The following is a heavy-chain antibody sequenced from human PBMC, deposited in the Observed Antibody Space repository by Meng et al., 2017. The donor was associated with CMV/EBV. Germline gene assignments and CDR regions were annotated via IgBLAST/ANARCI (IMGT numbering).Heavy chain of an antibody. CDR3: ARALLPDSSSWLPRNWFDP. D-gene: IGHD6-13*01. J-gene: IGHJ5*02. CDR2: IYYSGST. CDR1: GGSVSSGSYY. V-gene: IGHV4-61*01. Sequence: SETLSLTCTVSGGSVSSGSYYWSWIRQPPGKGLEWIGYIYYSGSTNYNPSLKSRVTISVDTSKNQFSLKLSSVTAADTAVYYCARALLPDSSSWLPRNWFDPWGQGTLVTVSS.